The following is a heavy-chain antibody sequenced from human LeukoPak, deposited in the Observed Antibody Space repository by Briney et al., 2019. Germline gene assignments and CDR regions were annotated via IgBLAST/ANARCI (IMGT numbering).Heavy chain of an antibody. D-gene: IGHD3-3*01. V-gene: IGHV3-23*01. Sequence: GGSLRLSCAASGFTFSSYAMSWVRQAPGKGLEWVSAISGSGGSTYYADSVRGRFTISRDNSKNTLYLQMNSLRAEDTAVYYCAKDHGGFLEWLSRDDAFDIWGQGTMVTVSS. CDR2: ISGSGGST. CDR3: AKDHGGFLEWLSRDDAFDI. CDR1: GFTFSSYA. J-gene: IGHJ3*02.